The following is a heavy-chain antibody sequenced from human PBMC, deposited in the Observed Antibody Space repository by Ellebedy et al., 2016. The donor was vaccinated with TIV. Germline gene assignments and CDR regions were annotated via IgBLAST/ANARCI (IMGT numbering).Heavy chain of an antibody. J-gene: IGHJ6*03. CDR3: ARGKGGSYGSYYMDV. Sequence: SVKVSXXASGGTFSSYAISWVRQAPGQGLEWMGGIIPIFGTANYAQKFQGRVTITADESTSTAYMELSSLRSEDTAVYYCARGKGGSYGSYYMDVWGKGTTVTVSS. V-gene: IGHV1-69*13. CDR2: IIPIFGTA. D-gene: IGHD5-18*01. CDR1: GGTFSSYA.